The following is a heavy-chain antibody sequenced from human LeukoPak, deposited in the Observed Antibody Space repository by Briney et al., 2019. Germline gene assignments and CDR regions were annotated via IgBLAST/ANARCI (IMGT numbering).Heavy chain of an antibody. V-gene: IGHV4-61*08. D-gene: IGHD3-16*01. CDR1: GGSISSGGYY. CDR2: IYYSGST. CDR3: ARAGWGYDYVWGSKDAFDI. J-gene: IGHJ3*02. Sequence: SQTLSLTCTVSGGSISSGGYYWSWIRQPPGKGLEWIGYIYYSGSTNYNPSLKSRVTISVDTSKNQFSLKLSSVTAADTAVYYCARAGWGYDYVWGSKDAFDIWGQGTMVTVSS.